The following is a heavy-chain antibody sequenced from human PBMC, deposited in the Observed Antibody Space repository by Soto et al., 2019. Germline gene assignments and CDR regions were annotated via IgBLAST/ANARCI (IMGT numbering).Heavy chain of an antibody. CDR1: GLPHSSFA. V-gene: IGHV3-23*05. D-gene: IGHD2-21*01. J-gene: IGHJ4*02. CDR2: IYGSGRGI. Sequence: WGSLRLSCTASGLPHSSFAMLWVRQAPGKGLECVSGIYGSGRGIEYADSVKGRFTISRDNSKNTVYLQMTDLRADDTAIYYCAKDAVYNDGLWLMDHWGQGTQVTVSS. CDR3: AKDAVYNDGLWLMDH.